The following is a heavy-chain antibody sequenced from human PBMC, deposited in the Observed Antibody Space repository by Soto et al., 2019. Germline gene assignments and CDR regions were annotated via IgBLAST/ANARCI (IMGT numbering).Heavy chain of an antibody. CDR2: ISGSGGST. J-gene: IGHJ2*01. CDR1: GFTFSSYA. D-gene: IGHD4-17*01. Sequence: EVQLLESGGGLVQPGGSLRLSCAASGFTFSSYAMSWVRQAPGKGLEWVSAISGSGGSTYYADSVKGRFTISRDNSKNTLYLQMNSLRAEDTAVYYCAKDFTETTVTSNWYFDLWGRGTLVTVSS. CDR3: AKDFTETTVTSNWYFDL. V-gene: IGHV3-23*01.